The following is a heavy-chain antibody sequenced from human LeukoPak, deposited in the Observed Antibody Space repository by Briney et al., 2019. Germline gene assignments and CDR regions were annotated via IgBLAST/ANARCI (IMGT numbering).Heavy chain of an antibody. CDR3: AKDEDIVVVPAAIDY. Sequence: NPGGSLRLSCAASGFTFSDYYMSWIRQAPGKGLEWVSYISSSSSYTNYADSVKGRFTISRDNAKNSLYLQMNSLRAEDTAVYYCAKDEDIVVVPAAIDYWGQGTLVTVSS. CDR1: GFTFSDYY. J-gene: IGHJ4*02. CDR2: ISSSSSYT. D-gene: IGHD2-2*01. V-gene: IGHV3-11*05.